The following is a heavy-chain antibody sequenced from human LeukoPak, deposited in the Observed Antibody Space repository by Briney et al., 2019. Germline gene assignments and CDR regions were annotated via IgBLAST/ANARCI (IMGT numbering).Heavy chain of an antibody. J-gene: IGHJ5*02. D-gene: IGHD3-10*01. CDR1: GGSISSYY. V-gene: IGHV4-59*01. Sequence: SETLSLTCTVSGGSISSYYWSWIRQPPGKGLEWIGYIYYSGSTNYNPSLKSQVTISVDTSKNQFSLKLRSVTAADTAVYYCARAHYYGSGRSWFDPWGQGTLVTVSS. CDR3: ARAHYYGSGRSWFDP. CDR2: IYYSGST.